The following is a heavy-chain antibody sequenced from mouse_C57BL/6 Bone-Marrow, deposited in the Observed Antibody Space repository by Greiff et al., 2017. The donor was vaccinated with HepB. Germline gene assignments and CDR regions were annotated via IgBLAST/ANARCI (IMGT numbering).Heavy chain of an antibody. V-gene: IGHV5-17*01. CDR2: ISSGSSTI. D-gene: IGHD1-1*01. J-gene: IGHJ3*01. Sequence: EVKLVESGGGLVKPGGSLKLSCAASGFTFSDYGMHWVRQAPEKGLEWVAYISSGSSTIYYADTVKGRFTISRDNAKNTLFLQTTSLRSEDTAMYYCAKSYYGSREFAYWGQGTLVTVSA. CDR1: GFTFSDYG. CDR3: AKSYYGSREFAY.